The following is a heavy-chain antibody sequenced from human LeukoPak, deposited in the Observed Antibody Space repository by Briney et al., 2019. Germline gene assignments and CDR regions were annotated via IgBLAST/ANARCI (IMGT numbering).Heavy chain of an antibody. CDR3: ARGRGARLAGFDAFDI. CDR2: IGTAGDT. Sequence: GGSLRLSCAASGFIFSSYDMHWVRQATGKGLESVSAIGTAGDTYYPGSVKGRFTISRENAKNSLYLQMNSLRDGDTAVYYCARGRGARLAGFDAFDIWGQGTMVTVSS. CDR1: GFIFSSYD. V-gene: IGHV3-13*01. D-gene: IGHD1-26*01. J-gene: IGHJ3*02.